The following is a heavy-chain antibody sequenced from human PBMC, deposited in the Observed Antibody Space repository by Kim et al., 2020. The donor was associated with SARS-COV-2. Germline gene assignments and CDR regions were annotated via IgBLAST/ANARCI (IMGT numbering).Heavy chain of an antibody. CDR3: ARILAYSFPTYYYYGMDV. Sequence: SGPTLVNPTQTLTLTCTFSGFSLSTSGMCVSWIRQPPGKALEWLALIDWDDDKYYSTSLKTRLTISKDTSKNQVVLTMTNMDPVDTATYYCARILAYSFPTYYYYGMDVWGQGTTVTVSS. J-gene: IGHJ6*02. D-gene: IGHD5-18*01. CDR1: GFSLSTSGMC. V-gene: IGHV2-70*01. CDR2: IDWDDDK.